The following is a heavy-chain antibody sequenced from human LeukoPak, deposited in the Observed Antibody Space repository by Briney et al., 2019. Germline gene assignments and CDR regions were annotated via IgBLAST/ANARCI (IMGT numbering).Heavy chain of an antibody. Sequence: AASVKVSCKASGYSFTSYGISWVRQAPGQGLEWMGWISAYNGNTNYAQKLQGRVTMTTDTSTSTAYMEVRSLRSDDTAVYYCARERLSPAAFDIWGQGTMVTVSS. V-gene: IGHV1-18*01. CDR2: ISAYNGNT. CDR1: GYSFTSYG. J-gene: IGHJ3*02. CDR3: ARERLSPAAFDI.